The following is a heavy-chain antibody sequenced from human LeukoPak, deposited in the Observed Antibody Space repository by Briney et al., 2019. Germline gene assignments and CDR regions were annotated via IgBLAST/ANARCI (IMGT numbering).Heavy chain of an antibody. Sequence: PGGSLTLSCAASGFTFSSYAMSWVREAPARGLEWVSSLRGNGDTFYADSVKGRFTLSRDESRNTVELQLTNLRVEDTAVYYCAKASWFSNADAVLWGQGTVVTVSS. J-gene: IGHJ4*02. CDR1: GFTFSSYA. CDR2: LRGNGDT. D-gene: IGHD6-13*01. V-gene: IGHV3-23*01. CDR3: AKASWFSNADAVL.